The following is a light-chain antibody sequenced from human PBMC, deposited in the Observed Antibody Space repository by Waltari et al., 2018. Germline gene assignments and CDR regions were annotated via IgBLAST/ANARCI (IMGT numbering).Light chain of an antibody. CDR1: NSDIGSYNF. CDR2: EVS. CDR3: CSYAGTKTFWV. Sequence: QSALTQPASVSGSPGQWITISCTGTNSDIGSYNFVSWYQHLPGKAPKLILYEVSKRPSGVSSRFSGSKSGNTASLTISWLQSDDEAEYSCCSYAGTKTFWVSGGGTKLTVL. J-gene: IGLJ3*02. V-gene: IGLV2-23*02.